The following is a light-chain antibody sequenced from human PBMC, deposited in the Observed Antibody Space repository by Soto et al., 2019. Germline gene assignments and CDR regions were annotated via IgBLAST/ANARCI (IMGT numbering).Light chain of an antibody. Sequence: EIVMTQSPATLSVFPAERATLSCRASQTVTGALAWYQQKPGQAPRLLLYGASTRATGVPDRFSGSGSGSDFTLAISSLQSEDFAVYDCQQYNDWPPYTFGQGTNVEIK. CDR3: QQYNDWPPYT. V-gene: IGKV3-15*01. J-gene: IGKJ2*01. CDR1: QTVTGA. CDR2: GAS.